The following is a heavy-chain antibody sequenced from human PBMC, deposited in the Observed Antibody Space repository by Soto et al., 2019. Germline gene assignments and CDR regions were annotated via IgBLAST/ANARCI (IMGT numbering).Heavy chain of an antibody. CDR3: AREVRGSGSYYNGYNWFDP. V-gene: IGHV4-4*07. D-gene: IGHD3-10*01. J-gene: IGHJ5*02. CDR1: GGSISSYY. CDR2: IYTSGST. Sequence: ASETLSLTCTVSGGSISSYYWSWIRQPAGKGLEWIGRIYTSGSTNYNPSLKSRVTMSVDTSKNQFSLKLSSVTAADTAVYYCAREVRGSGSYYNGYNWFDPWGQGTLVTSPQ.